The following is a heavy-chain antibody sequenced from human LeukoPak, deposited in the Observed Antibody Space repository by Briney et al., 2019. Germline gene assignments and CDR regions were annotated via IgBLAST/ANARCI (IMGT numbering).Heavy chain of an antibody. V-gene: IGHV3-30-3*01. CDR1: GFTFSSYA. Sequence: GGSLRLSCAASGFTFSSYAMHWVRQAPGKGLEWVAVISYDGSNKYYADSVKGRFTISRDNSKNTQYLQMNSLRAEDTAVYYCARVVTSSGYPHDAFDIWGQGTMVTVSS. J-gene: IGHJ3*02. D-gene: IGHD3-22*01. CDR2: ISYDGSNK. CDR3: ARVVTSSGYPHDAFDI.